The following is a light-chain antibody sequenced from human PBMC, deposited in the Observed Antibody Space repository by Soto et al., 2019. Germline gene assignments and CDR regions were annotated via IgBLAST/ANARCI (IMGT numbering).Light chain of an antibody. CDR1: QSVSSNH. V-gene: IGKV3-20*01. J-gene: IGKJ2*01. CDR3: QQYGSSTYT. Sequence: EIVLPQSPGSLSLYPRETATLSCRASQSVSSNHLAWYQQKPGQAPRLLIYGASRRSTGIPDRFSGSGSGTEFTLTISRLEPEDFAVYYCQQYGSSTYTFGQGTQVEIK. CDR2: GAS.